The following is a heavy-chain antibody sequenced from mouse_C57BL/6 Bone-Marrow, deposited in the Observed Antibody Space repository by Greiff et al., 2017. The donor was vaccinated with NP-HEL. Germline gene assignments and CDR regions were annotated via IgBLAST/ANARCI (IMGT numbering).Heavy chain of an antibody. CDR3: ARSMRWLLRRLAY. CDR1: GYTFTSYW. J-gene: IGHJ3*01. CDR2: IDPSDSYT. Sequence: QVQLQQPGAELVRPGTSVKLSCKASGYTFTSYWMHWVKQRPGQGLEWIGVIDPSDSYTNYNQKFKGKATLTVDTSSSTAYMQLSSLTSEYSAVYYCARSMRWLLRRLAYWGQGTLVTVSA. D-gene: IGHD2-3*01. V-gene: IGHV1-59*01.